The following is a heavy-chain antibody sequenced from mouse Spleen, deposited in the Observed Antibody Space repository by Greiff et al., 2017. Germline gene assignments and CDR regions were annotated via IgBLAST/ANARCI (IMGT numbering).Heavy chain of an antibody. CDR2: ISSGGSYT. V-gene: IGHV5-6*02. CDR1: GFTFSSYG. D-gene: IGHD1-1*01. J-gene: IGHJ2*01. Sequence: EVKLMESGGDLVKPGGSLKLSCAASGFTFSSYGMSWVRQTPDKRLEWVATISSGGSYTYYPDSVKGRFTISRDNAKNTLYLQMSSLKSEDTAMYYCARRVAPYFDYWGQGTTLTVSS. CDR3: ARRVAPYFDY.